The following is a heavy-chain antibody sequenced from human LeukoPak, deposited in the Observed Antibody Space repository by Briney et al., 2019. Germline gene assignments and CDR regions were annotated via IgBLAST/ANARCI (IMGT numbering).Heavy chain of an antibody. CDR2: ISGSGGST. V-gene: IGHV3-23*01. Sequence: GGSLRLSCAASGFTFSSYAMSWVRQAPGKGLEWASAISGSGGSTYYADSVKGRFTISRDNSKNTLYLQMNSLRAEDTAVYYCAKDSRQVPAVQYYFDYWGQGTLVTVSS. J-gene: IGHJ4*02. CDR1: GFTFSSYA. D-gene: IGHD2-2*01. CDR3: AKDSRQVPAVQYYFDY.